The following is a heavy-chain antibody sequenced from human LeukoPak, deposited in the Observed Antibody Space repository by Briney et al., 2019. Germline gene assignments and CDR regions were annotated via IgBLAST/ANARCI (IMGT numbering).Heavy chain of an antibody. Sequence: PGGSLRLSCAASGFTFSSYGMHWVRQAPGKGLEWVAFIRYDGSNKYYADSVKGRFTISRDNSRNTLYLQMNSLRAEDTAVYYCATQREGTPWSPDYWGRGTLVTVSS. CDR3: ATQREGTPWSPDY. D-gene: IGHD2-15*01. CDR1: GFTFSSYG. CDR2: IRYDGSNK. J-gene: IGHJ4*02. V-gene: IGHV3-30*02.